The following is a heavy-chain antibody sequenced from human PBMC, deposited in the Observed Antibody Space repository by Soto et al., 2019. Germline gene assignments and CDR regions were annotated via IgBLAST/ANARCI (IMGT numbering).Heavy chain of an antibody. CDR1: GFTFSNYA. Sequence: PGGSLRLSCAASGFTFSNYAMGWVRQAPGKGLEWVSSISSSSSYIYYADSVKGRFTISRDNAKNSLYLQMNSLRAEDTAVYYCARDPQSKDSRGDEHWGQGRLVT. CDR2: ISSSSSYI. D-gene: IGHD6-19*01. V-gene: IGHV3-21*01. CDR3: ARDPQSKDSRGDEH. J-gene: IGHJ4*02.